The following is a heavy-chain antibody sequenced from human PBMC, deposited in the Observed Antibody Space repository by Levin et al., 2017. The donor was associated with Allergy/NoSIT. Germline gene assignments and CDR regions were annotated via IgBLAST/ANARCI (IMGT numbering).Heavy chain of an antibody. CDR1: GFTFSIYA. CDR3: ARDLSYCSGGSCYQYHGVDV. CDR2: ISYDGTKK. V-gene: IGHV3-30-3*01. D-gene: IGHD2-15*01. J-gene: IGHJ6*02. Sequence: PGGSLRLSCAASGFTFSIYAMHWVRQSPGKGLEWVAIISYDGTKKFHADSVKGRFTISRDNSRNTLYLEMNDLRAEDTAIFSCARDLSYCSGGSCYQYHGVDVWGQGTTVTVSS.